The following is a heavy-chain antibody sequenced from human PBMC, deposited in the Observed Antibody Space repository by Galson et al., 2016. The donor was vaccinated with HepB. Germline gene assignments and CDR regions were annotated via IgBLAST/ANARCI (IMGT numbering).Heavy chain of an antibody. J-gene: IGHJ5*02. CDR1: GFTFSSFA. CDR3: ARDANALDWFDP. D-gene: IGHD2-2*01. V-gene: IGHV3-23*01. CDR2: ISGRTGNT. Sequence: SLRLSCAASGFTFSSFAMSWVRQAPGKGLEWVSAISGRTGNTYYADLVKGRFTISRDNSKNTLYLQMNSLRAEDTAVYYCARDANALDWFDPWGQGTLVTFSS.